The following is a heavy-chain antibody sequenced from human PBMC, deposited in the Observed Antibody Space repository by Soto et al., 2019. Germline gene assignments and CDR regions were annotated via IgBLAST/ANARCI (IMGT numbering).Heavy chain of an antibody. J-gene: IGHJ4*02. CDR3: ARAKGLVVPAAIVTD. D-gene: IGHD2-2*01. Sequence: SETLSLTCTVSGGSISSSSYYWSWIRQPPGKGLEWIGYIYYSGSTNYNPSLKSRVTISVDTSKNQFSLKLSSVTAADTAVYYCARAKGLVVPAAIVTDWGQGTLVTVSS. CDR1: GGSISSSSYY. CDR2: IYYSGST. V-gene: IGHV4-61*01.